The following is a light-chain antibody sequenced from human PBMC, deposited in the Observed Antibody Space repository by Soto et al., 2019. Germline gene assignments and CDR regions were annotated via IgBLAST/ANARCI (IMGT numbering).Light chain of an antibody. J-gene: IGKJ4*01. CDR2: SAS. Sequence: DIQMTQSPSSLSVSVGDRVTIACRASQGIRTDLAWYQQNPGRAPKRLLYSASTLQGGVPSRFIGSGSGTECTLTISSLQPEDFATYYCLQHNSYSLTFGGGTKVDIK. V-gene: IGKV1-17*01. CDR3: LQHNSYSLT. CDR1: QGIRTD.